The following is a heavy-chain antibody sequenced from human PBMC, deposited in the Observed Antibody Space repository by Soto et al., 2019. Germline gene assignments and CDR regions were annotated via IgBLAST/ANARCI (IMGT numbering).Heavy chain of an antibody. Sequence: VQLVQSGGEVRKPGASVTVSCRASGYTFTKYGISWVRQAPGQGHEWMGWISADNDNTNYAQNLQGRVTMTTDTSTSTAYMQLRSLRSDDTAVYFCARGTSGYDYGLFDFWGQGTLVTVSS. D-gene: IGHD5-12*01. J-gene: IGHJ4*02. V-gene: IGHV1-18*01. CDR3: ARGTSGYDYGLFDF. CDR1: GYTFTKYG. CDR2: ISADNDNT.